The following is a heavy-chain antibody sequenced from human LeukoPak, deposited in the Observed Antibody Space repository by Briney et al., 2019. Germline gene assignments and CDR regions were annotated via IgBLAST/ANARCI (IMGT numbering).Heavy chain of an antibody. CDR2: IYYTGYT. J-gene: IGHJ4*02. Sequence: SETLSLTCSVSSASISSYYWSWIRQPPGKGLEWIGYIYYTGYTNYNPSLKSRVTISVDTSKNQFSLKLSSVTAADTAVYYCARYCSSTSCAGYYFDYWGQGTLVTVSS. D-gene: IGHD2-2*01. CDR3: ARYCSSTSCAGYYFDY. V-gene: IGHV4-59*01. CDR1: SASISSYY.